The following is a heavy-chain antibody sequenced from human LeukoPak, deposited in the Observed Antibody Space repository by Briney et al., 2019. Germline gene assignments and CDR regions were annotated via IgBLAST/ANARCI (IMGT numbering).Heavy chain of an antibody. CDR2: IHPGGGST. V-gene: IGHV1-46*01. J-gene: IGHJ4*02. Sequence: ASVKVSCKASGYTFTSYYIHWVRRAPGQGLEWMGMIHPGGGSTSYAQKFQGRVTMTRDTSTSTVYMELSSLRSEDTAVYYCARTYSTSSAFDFWGQGTLVTVPS. CDR3: ARTYSTSSAFDF. D-gene: IGHD6-6*01. CDR1: GYTFTSYY.